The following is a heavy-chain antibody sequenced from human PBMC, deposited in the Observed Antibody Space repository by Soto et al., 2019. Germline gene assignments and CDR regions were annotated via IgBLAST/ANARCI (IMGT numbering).Heavy chain of an antibody. CDR1: GFTFSSYG. J-gene: IGHJ4*02. V-gene: IGHV3-30*18. CDR3: AKGGMGAELDY. CDR2: ISYDGSNK. Sequence: GGSLRLSCAASGFTFSSYGMHCVRQAPGKGLEWVAVISYDGSNKYYADSVKGRFTISRDNSKNTLYLQMNSLRAEDTAVYYCAKGGMGAELDYWGQGTLVTVSS. D-gene: IGHD1-26*01.